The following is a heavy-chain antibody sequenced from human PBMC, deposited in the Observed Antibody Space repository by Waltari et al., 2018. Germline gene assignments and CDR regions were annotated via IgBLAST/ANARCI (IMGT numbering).Heavy chain of an antibody. CDR2: IYYSGST. V-gene: IGHV4-59*11. CDR1: GGSISSHY. D-gene: IGHD4-4*01. Sequence: QVQLQESGPGLVKPSETLSLTCTVSGGSISSHYWSWIRQPPGKGLGWIGYIYYSGSTNYNPSLKSRVTISVDTSKNQFSLKLSSVTAADTAVYYCAKDQGGVLQGAFDIWGQGTMVTVSS. CDR3: AKDQGGVLQGAFDI. J-gene: IGHJ3*02.